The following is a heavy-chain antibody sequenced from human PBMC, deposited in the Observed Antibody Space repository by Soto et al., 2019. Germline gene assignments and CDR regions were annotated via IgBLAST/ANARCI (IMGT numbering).Heavy chain of an antibody. CDR1: GFTFNNYA. V-gene: IGHV3-23*01. Sequence: EVQLLESGGGLVQPGGSLRLSCAASGFTFNNYAMTWVRQAPGKGLEWVSAISGGGDTTSYADSVKGRFTVSRDGSKNTLYSPESSLRAEDTALYYCAKGRGGSGSLTPRVDFWGQGTLVTVSS. J-gene: IGHJ4*02. CDR2: ISGGGDTT. D-gene: IGHD3-10*01. CDR3: AKGRGGSGSLTPRVDF.